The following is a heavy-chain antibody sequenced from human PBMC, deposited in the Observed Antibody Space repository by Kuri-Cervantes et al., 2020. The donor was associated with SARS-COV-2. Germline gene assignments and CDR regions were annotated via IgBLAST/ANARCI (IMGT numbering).Heavy chain of an antibody. CDR2: INHSGST. V-gene: IGHV4-34*01. Sequence: GSLRLSCAVYGGSFSGYYWSWIRQPPGKGLEWIGEINHSGSTNYNPSLKSRVTISVDTYKNKFSLKLSSVTAADTDVYYCARGGYSSGWYQRTNFDYWGQGTLVTVSS. D-gene: IGHD6-19*01. J-gene: IGHJ4*02. CDR1: GGSFSGYY. CDR3: ARGGYSSGWYQRTNFDY.